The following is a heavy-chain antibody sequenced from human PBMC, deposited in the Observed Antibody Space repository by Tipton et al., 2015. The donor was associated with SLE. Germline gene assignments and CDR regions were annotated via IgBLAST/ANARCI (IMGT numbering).Heavy chain of an antibody. J-gene: IGHJ5*02. V-gene: IGHV4-59*08. CDR1: GGSVSGYY. CDR3: ARGIGVVTGPYNWFDP. D-gene: IGHD3-3*01. CDR2: IYYSGST. Sequence: TLSLTCTVSGGSVSGYYWSWIRQPPGKGLEWIGYIYYSGSTNYNPSLKSRLTISVDTSKNQFSLKLSSVTAADTAVDYCARGIGVVTGPYNWFDPWGQGTLVTVSS.